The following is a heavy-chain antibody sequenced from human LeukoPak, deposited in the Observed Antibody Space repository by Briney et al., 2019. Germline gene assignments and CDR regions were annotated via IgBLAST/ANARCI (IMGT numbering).Heavy chain of an antibody. CDR1: GFTFSSYW. D-gene: IGHD3-3*01. J-gene: IGHJ4*02. CDR2: INQDGGEK. V-gene: IGHV3-7*03. Sequence: GGSLRLSCVASGFTFSSYWMSWVRQAPGKGLECVANINQDGGEKYYVDSVKGRFTISRDNAKNSLYLQMNSLRAEDTAVYYCAKGVVFDYWGQGTLVTVSS. CDR3: AKGVVFDY.